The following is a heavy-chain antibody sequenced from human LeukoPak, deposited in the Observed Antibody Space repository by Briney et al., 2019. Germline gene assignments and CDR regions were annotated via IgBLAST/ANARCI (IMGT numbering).Heavy chain of an antibody. CDR2: IYYSGST. V-gene: IGHV4-39*07. J-gene: IGHJ2*01. D-gene: IGHD6-13*01. Sequence: PSETLSLTCTVSGGSISSSSYYWGWIRQPPGKGLEWIGSIYYSGSTYYNPSLKSRVTISVDTSKNQFSLKLRSVTAADTAVYYCARLFGSWYWYFDLWGRGTLVTVSS. CDR1: GGSISSSSYY. CDR3: ARLFGSWYWYFDL.